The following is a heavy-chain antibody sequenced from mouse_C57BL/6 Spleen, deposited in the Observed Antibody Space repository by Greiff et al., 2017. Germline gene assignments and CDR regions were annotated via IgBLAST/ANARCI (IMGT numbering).Heavy chain of an antibody. CDR2: IDPSDSYT. J-gene: IGHJ1*03. Sequence: QVQLQQPGAELVRPGTSVKLSCKASGYTFTSYWMPWVKQRPGQGLEWIGVIDPSDSYTNYNQKFKGKATLTVDTSSSTAYMQLSSLTSEDSAVYYCARYGSSDWYFEVWGTGTTVTVS. CDR1: GYTFTSYW. CDR3: ARYGSSDWYFEV. V-gene: IGHV1-59*01. D-gene: IGHD1-1*01.